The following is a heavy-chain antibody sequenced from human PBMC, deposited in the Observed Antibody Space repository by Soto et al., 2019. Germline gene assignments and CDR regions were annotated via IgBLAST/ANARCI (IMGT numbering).Heavy chain of an antibody. CDR1: GGSFSGYY. CDR2: INHSGST. D-gene: IGHD2-8*01. J-gene: IGHJ6*03. V-gene: IGHV4-34*01. Sequence: SETLSLTCAVYGGSFSGYYWSWIRQPPGKGLEWIGEINHSGSTNYNPSLKSRVTISVDTSKNQFSLKLSSVTAADTAVYYCARLILPRKSRKYYYYYYYMDVWGKGTTVTVSS. CDR3: ARLILPRKSRKYYYYYYYMDV.